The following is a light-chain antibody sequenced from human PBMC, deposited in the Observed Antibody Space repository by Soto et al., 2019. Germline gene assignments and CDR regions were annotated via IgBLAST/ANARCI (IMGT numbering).Light chain of an antibody. CDR1: QSVSSN. Sequence: EIVMTQSPATLSVSPGERATLSCRASQSVSSNLAWYQQKPGQAPRLLIYGASTRATGIPARFSGSGSGTEFTLTVSSLQSEDFAVYYCQHYKNWPMYTFGQGTKLEIK. CDR3: QHYKNWPMYT. CDR2: GAS. V-gene: IGKV3-15*01. J-gene: IGKJ2*01.